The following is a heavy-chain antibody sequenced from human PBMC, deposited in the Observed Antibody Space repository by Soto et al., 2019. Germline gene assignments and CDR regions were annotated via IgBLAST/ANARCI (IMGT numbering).Heavy chain of an antibody. D-gene: IGHD3-22*01. V-gene: IGHV3-30*18. CDR1: GFTFSSYG. CDR3: AKVSGYYSFYFDY. J-gene: IGHJ4*02. CDR2: ISYDGSNK. Sequence: GGSLRLSCAASGFTFSSYGMHWVRQAPGKGLEWVAVISYDGSNKYYADSVKGRFTISRDNSKNTLYLQMNGLRAEDTAVYYCAKVSGYYSFYFDYWGQGTLVTVSS.